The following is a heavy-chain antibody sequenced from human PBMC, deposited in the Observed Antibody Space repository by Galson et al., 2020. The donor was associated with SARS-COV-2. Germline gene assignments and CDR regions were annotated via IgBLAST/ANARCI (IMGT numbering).Heavy chain of an antibody. J-gene: IGHJ6*02. CDR1: GGSISSSSYS. Sequence: SETLSLTCTVSGGSISSSSYSWGWIRQPPGKGLEWIGRIYYSGSTYYNPSLKSRVTIAVDKSQNQFSLKLSSVTAADTAVYYCASEYDYVWGSYRYPYYYYGMDVWGQGTTVTVSS. CDR3: ASEYDYVWGSYRYPYYYYGMDV. V-gene: IGHV4-39*01. D-gene: IGHD3-16*02. CDR2: IYYSGST.